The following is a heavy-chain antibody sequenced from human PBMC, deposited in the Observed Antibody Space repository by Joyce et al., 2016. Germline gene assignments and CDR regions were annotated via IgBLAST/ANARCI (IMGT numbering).Heavy chain of an antibody. D-gene: IGHD2-21*01. CDR3: ARGPYCAAYCQTHGPFYFDR. CDR2: RNRHGTTT. J-gene: IGHJ4*02. CDR1: GFAFGNYW. V-gene: IGHV3-74*03. Sequence: EARLVQSGGGFFQPGESLRLSCEASGFAFGNYWMYWVRPVPGKAPEWVSRRNRHGTTTEYADSVEGRFTISRDNDKNTLYLDMNSLRVDDTAVFFCARGPYCAAYCQTHGPFYFDRWGQGTQVTVST.